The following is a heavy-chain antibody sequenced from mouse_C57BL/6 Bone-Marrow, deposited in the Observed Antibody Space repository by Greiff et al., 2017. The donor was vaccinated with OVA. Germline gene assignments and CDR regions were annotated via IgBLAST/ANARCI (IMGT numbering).Heavy chain of an antibody. CDR2: IYPGNGDT. Sequence: LQQSGAELVRPGASVKMSCKASGYTFTSYHMHWVKQTPRQGLEWIGAIYPGNGDTSYNPKFKGKATLTVDKSSSTAYMQLSSLTSEDSAVYFCARFSSDWYFDVWGTGTTVTVSS. CDR3: ARFSSDWYFDV. D-gene: IGHD1-1*01. J-gene: IGHJ1*03. V-gene: IGHV1-12*01. CDR1: GYTFTSYH.